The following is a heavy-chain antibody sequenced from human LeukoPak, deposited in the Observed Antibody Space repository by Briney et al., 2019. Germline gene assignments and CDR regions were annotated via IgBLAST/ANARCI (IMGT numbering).Heavy chain of an antibody. CDR3: ASSSVWFGELSIDY. CDR2: IYPGDSDT. Sequence: RHGESLKISCKGSGYSFTSYWIGWVRQMPGKGLEWMGIIYPGDSDTRYSPSFQGQVTISADKSISTAYLQWSSLKASDTAMYYCASSSVWFGELSIDYWGQGTLVTVSS. V-gene: IGHV5-51*01. CDR1: GYSFTSYW. D-gene: IGHD3-10*01. J-gene: IGHJ4*02.